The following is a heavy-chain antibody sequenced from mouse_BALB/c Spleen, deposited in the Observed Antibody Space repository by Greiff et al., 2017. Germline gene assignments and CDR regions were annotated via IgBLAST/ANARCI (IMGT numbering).Heavy chain of an antibody. CDR3: ARSMITEGTWFAY. CDR1: GYTFTSYW. D-gene: IGHD2-4*01. Sequence: QVQLQQSGAELAKPGASVKMSCKASGYTFTSYWMHWVKQRPGQGLEWIGYINPSTGYTEYNQKFKDKATLTADKSSSTAYMQLSSLTSEDSAVYYCARSMITEGTWFAYWGQGTLVTVSA. V-gene: IGHV1-7*01. CDR2: INPSTGYT. J-gene: IGHJ3*01.